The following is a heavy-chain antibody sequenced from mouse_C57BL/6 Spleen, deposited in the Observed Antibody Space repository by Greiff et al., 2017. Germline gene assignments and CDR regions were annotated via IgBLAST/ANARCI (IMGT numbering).Heavy chain of an antibody. Sequence: QVQLKQSDAELVKPGTSVKISCKVSGYTFTDHTIHWMKQRPEQGLAWIGYIYPRDGSTKYTEKFTGKATLTADKSSSTAYMQLNSLTSEDSAVYCCTSSDGYFWYFDVWGTGTTVTVSS. D-gene: IGHD2-3*01. CDR2: IYPRDGST. J-gene: IGHJ1*03. CDR1: GYTFTDHT. V-gene: IGHV1-78*01. CDR3: TSSDGYFWYFDV.